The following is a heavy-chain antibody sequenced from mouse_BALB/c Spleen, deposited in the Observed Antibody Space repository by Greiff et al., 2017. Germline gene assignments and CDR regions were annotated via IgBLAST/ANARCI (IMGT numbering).Heavy chain of an antibody. CDR3: ARPLWLRRGAWFAY. Sequence: EVQGVESGGGLVQPGGSLKLSCAASGFDFSRYWMSWVRQAPGKGLEWIGEINPDSSTINYTPSLKDKFIISRDNTKNTLYLQMSKVRSEDTALYYCARPLWLRRGAWFAYWGQGTLVTVSA. CDR2: INPDSSTI. CDR1: GFDFSRYW. V-gene: IGHV4-1*02. J-gene: IGHJ3*01. D-gene: IGHD2-2*01.